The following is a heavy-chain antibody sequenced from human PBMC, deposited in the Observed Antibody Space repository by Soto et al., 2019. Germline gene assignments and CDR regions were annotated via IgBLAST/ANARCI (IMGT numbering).Heavy chain of an antibody. CDR1: VYSISSCSY. D-gene: IGHD6-19*01. V-gene: IGHV4-38-2*02. Sequence: SETLSLTCTVSVYSISSCSYWAWIRQPPGKGPEWIASTYHGGTTFYNPSLKSRITISVDTSNNQFSLKLTSVTAADTAVYCCARVHVMVVAGSTFDYWGHGTLVTVSS. J-gene: IGHJ4*01. CDR3: ARVHVMVVAGSTFDY. CDR2: TYHGGTT.